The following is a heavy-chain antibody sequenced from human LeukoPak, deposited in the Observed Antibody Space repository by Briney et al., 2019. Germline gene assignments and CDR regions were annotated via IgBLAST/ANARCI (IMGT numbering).Heavy chain of an antibody. CDR2: IKSKTDGGTT. CDR1: GFTFSNAW. Sequence: GGSLRLSCAASGFTFSNAWMSWVRQAPGKGLEWVGRIKSKTDGGTTDYAAPVKGRFTISRDDSKNTLYLQMNSLKTEDTAVYYCTPAVDYYDSSGSFDHWGQGTLVTVSS. V-gene: IGHV3-15*01. D-gene: IGHD3-22*01. J-gene: IGHJ4*02. CDR3: TPAVDYYDSSGSFDH.